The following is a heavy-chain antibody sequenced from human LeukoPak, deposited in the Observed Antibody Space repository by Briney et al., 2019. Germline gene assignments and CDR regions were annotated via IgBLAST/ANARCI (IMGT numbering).Heavy chain of an antibody. J-gene: IGHJ5*02. CDR3: ARDGGYGDLDP. Sequence: SETLSLTCAVYGGSFSGYYWSWIRQPPGKGLEWIGEINHSGSTNYNPSLKSRVTISVDTSKNQFSLKLSSVTAADTAVYYCARDGGYGDLDPWGQGTLVTVSS. V-gene: IGHV4-34*01. D-gene: IGHD4-17*01. CDR1: GGSFSGYY. CDR2: INHSGST.